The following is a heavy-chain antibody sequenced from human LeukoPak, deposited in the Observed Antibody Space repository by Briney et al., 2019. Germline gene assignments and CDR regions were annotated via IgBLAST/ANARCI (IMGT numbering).Heavy chain of an antibody. V-gene: IGHV1-2*06. Sequence: ASVKVSCKASGYTFTSYYMHWVRQAPGQGLEWMGRINPNSGGTNYAQKFQGRVTMTRDTSISTAYMELSRLRSDDTAVYYCARERPAVVVVAALDYWGQGTLVTVSS. CDR2: INPNSGGT. D-gene: IGHD2-15*01. CDR1: GYTFTSYY. J-gene: IGHJ4*02. CDR3: ARERPAVVVVAALDY.